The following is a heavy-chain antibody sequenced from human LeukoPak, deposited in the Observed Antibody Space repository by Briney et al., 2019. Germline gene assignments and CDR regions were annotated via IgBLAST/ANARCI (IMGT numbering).Heavy chain of an antibody. Sequence: GSLRLSCAASGFTFSSYWMSWVRQAPGKGLEWVANIKQDGSEKYYVDSVKGRFTISRDNAKNSLYLQMNSLRAEDTAVYYCARRDRSGGSCYLDYWGQGTLVTVSS. CDR2: IKQDGSEK. V-gene: IGHV3-7*03. CDR3: ARRDRSGGSCYLDY. CDR1: GFTFSSYW. D-gene: IGHD2-15*01. J-gene: IGHJ4*02.